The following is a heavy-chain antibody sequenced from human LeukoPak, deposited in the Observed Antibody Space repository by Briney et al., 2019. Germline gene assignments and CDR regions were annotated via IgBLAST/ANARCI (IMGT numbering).Heavy chain of an antibody. J-gene: IGHJ4*02. V-gene: IGHV3-15*01. CDR1: GFTFSNAW. Sequence: GSLRLSCAASGFTFSNAWMSWVRQAPGKGLEWVGRIKSKTDGGTTDYAAPVKGRFTISRDDSKNTLYLQMNSLKTEDTAVYYCTTTYSSGWYVYDYWGQGTLVTVSS. D-gene: IGHD6-19*01. CDR2: IKSKTDGGTT. CDR3: TTTYSSGWYVYDY.